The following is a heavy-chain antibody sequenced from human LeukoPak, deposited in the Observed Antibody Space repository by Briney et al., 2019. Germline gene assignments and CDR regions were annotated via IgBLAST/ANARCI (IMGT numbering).Heavy chain of an antibody. CDR1: GGSISSYY. D-gene: IGHD5-24*01. CDR2: IYYSGST. CDR3: AREEDGYGY. V-gene: IGHV4-59*01. J-gene: IGHJ4*02. Sequence: SETLSLTCTVSGGSISSYYWSWIRQPPGKGLEWIGYIYYSGSTNYNPSLKSRVTISVDTSKNQFSLKLSSVTAVDTAVYYCAREEDGYGYWGQGTLVTVSS.